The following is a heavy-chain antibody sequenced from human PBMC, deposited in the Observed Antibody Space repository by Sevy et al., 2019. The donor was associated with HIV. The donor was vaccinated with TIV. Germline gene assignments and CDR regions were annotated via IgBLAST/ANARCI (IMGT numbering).Heavy chain of an antibody. V-gene: IGHV3-21*01. J-gene: IGHJ6*02. Sequence: GGSLRLSCAASGFTFSSYSMNWVRQAPGKGLEWVSSISSSSSYIYYADSVKGRCTISRDNAKNYLYLQMTSLRAEDTAVYYCARDRGTGYCSSTSCLYGMDVWGQGTTVTVSS. CDR2: ISSSSSYI. D-gene: IGHD2-2*01. CDR1: GFTFSSYS. CDR3: ARDRGTGYCSSTSCLYGMDV.